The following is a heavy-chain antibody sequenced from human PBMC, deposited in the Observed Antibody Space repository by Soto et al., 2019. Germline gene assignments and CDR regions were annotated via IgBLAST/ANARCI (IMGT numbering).Heavy chain of an antibody. J-gene: IGHJ4*02. V-gene: IGHV1-46*01. CDR2: INPSGGST. CDR3: ARVQTLFGIINVFDY. Sequence: ASVKVSCKASGYTFTSYYMHWVRQAPGQGLEWMGIINPSGGSTSYAQKFQGRVTMTRDTSTSTVYMELSSLRSEDTAVYYCARVQTLFGIINVFDYWGQGTLVTVSS. CDR1: GYTFTSYY. D-gene: IGHD3-3*01.